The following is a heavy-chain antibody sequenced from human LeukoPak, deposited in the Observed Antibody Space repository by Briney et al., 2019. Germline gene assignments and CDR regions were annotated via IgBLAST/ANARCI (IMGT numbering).Heavy chain of an antibody. V-gene: IGHV4-34*01. CDR1: GGSFSGYY. J-gene: IGHJ4*02. CDR2: INHSGST. Sequence: KRSEPLPLTCAAYGGSFSGYYRRWIRQPPGEGQECIGKINHSGSTNYNPSLKSRVTISVDTSKNQFSLKLSSVTAADTAVYYCARQLYSNYSFFDYWGQGALGTVSS. CDR3: ARQLYSNYSFFDY. D-gene: IGHD4-11*01.